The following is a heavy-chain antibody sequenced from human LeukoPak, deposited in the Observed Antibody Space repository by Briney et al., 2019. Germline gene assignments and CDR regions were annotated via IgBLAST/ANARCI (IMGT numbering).Heavy chain of an antibody. CDR1: GYTFTSYA. V-gene: IGHV7-4-1*02. CDR2: INTNTGNP. D-gene: IGHD6-13*01. J-gene: IGHJ6*03. CDR3: ARDTGSYSSSWYVMGSGYYYMDV. Sequence: ASVKVSCKASGYTFTSYAMNWVRQAPGQGLEWMGWINTNTGNPTYAQGFTGRFVFSLDTSVSTAYLQISSLKAEDTAVYYCARDTGSYSSSWYVMGSGYYYMDVWGKGTTVTVSS.